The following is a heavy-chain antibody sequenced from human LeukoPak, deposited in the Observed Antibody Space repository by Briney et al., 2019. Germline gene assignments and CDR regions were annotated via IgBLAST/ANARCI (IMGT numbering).Heavy chain of an antibody. D-gene: IGHD3-10*01. V-gene: IGHV4-38-2*01. J-gene: IGHJ4*02. CDR2: VYHSGST. CDR3: ARQGITMVRDRFDY. CDR1: GDSISSGYY. Sequence: KSSETLSLTCAVSGDSISSGYYWGWVRPPPGKGLEWIGNVYHSGSTYYNPSLKSRVTISVDTSKNQFSLKLSSVTAADTAVYYCARQGITMVRDRFDYWGQGTLVTVSS.